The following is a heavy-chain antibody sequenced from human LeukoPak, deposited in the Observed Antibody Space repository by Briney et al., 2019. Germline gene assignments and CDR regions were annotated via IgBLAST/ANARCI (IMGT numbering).Heavy chain of an antibody. V-gene: IGHV3-48*02. J-gene: IGHJ4*02. D-gene: IGHD6-19*01. CDR3: ARAASSAIAVAEDY. CDR2: ISSGSSTI. Sequence: GGSLRLSCAASGFTFSTYSMNWVRQAPGKGLEWVSYISSGSSTIYYAESVKGRFTISRDNAKNSLYLQMNSLRDEDTAVYYCARAASSAIAVAEDYWGQGTLVTVSS. CDR1: GFTFSTYS.